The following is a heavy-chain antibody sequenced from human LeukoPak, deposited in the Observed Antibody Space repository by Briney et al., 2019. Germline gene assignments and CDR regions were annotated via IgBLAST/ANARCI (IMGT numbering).Heavy chain of an antibody. D-gene: IGHD2-15*01. CDR3: ARDGGHGYSFDY. V-gene: IGHV4-34*01. Sequence: PSETLSLTCAVYGGSFSGYYWSWIRQPPGKGLEWIGEINHSGSTNYNPSLKSRVTISVDTSKNQFSLKLSSVTAADTAVYYCARDGGHGYSFDYWGQGTLVTVSS. CDR1: GGSFSGYY. CDR2: INHSGST. J-gene: IGHJ4*02.